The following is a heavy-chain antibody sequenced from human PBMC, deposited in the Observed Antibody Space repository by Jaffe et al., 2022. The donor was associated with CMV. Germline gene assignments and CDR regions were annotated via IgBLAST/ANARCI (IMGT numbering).Heavy chain of an antibody. D-gene: IGHD2-21*02. CDR2: ISWNSGSI. CDR3: AKGREGDPPSSWYFDL. CDR1: GFTFDDYA. J-gene: IGHJ2*01. Sequence: EVQLVESGGGLVQPGRSLRLSCAASGFTFDDYAMHWVRQAPGKGLEWVSGISWNSGSIGYADSVKGRFTISRDNAKNSLYLQMNSLRAEDTALYYCAKGREGDPPSSWYFDLWGRGTLVTVSS. V-gene: IGHV3-9*01.